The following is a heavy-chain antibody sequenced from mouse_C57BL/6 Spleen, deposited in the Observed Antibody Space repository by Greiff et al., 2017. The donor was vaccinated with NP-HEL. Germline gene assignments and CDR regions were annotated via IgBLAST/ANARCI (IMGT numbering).Heavy chain of an antibody. CDR3: ARDGRPHAMDY. Sequence: QVQLQQSGPELVKPGASVKISCKASGYAFSSSWMNWVKQRPGKGLEWIGRIYPGDGDTNYNGKFKGKATLTADKSSSTAYMQLSSLTSEDSAVYFCARDGRPHAMDYWGQGTSVTVSS. D-gene: IGHD3-1*01. CDR2: IYPGDGDT. V-gene: IGHV1-82*01. J-gene: IGHJ4*01. CDR1: GYAFSSSW.